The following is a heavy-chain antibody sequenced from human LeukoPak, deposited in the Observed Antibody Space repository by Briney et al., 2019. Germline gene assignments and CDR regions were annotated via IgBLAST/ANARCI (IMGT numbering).Heavy chain of an antibody. V-gene: IGHV4-4*02. Sequence: SETLSLTCAVSGGSISSSKWWCWVQQPPGEVVEWFGNIYHSGSTNYNPSLKSRVTISVAKSKNPFSLKLSSVTAADTAVYYCARHVNTAMAPFDYWGQGTLVTVSS. D-gene: IGHD5-18*01. CDR1: GGSISSSKW. CDR3: ARHVNTAMAPFDY. J-gene: IGHJ4*02. CDR2: IYHSGST.